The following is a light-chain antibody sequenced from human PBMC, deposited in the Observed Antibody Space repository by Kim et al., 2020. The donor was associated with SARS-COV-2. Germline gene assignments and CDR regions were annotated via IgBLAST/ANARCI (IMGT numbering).Light chain of an antibody. CDR3: QQYNNWPPT. CDR2: GAS. Sequence: VSPGETATLSCRASQSVGSNLAWYQQKPGKAPRLLIYGASTRATGIPARFSGSGSGTEFTLTISSLQSEDFAVYYCQQYNNWPPTFGQGTKVEIK. CDR1: QSVGSN. J-gene: IGKJ1*01. V-gene: IGKV3-15*01.